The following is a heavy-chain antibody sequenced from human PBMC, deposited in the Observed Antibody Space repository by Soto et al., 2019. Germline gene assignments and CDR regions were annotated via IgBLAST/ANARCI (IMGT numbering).Heavy chain of an antibody. CDR1: GVTFSNYA. CDR3: AKKVGAYVGFDS. J-gene: IGHJ4*02. CDR2: ITGGGGNT. V-gene: IGHV3-23*01. D-gene: IGHD1-26*01. Sequence: EVQLLESGGGLVQPGGSLRLSCEASGVTFSNYAMSWVRQAPGQGLEWVSVITGGGGNTYYADSVKGRLTISRDNSKNTLYLQMTSLRAEDTAVYCCAKKVGAYVGFDSWGQGTLVTGSS.